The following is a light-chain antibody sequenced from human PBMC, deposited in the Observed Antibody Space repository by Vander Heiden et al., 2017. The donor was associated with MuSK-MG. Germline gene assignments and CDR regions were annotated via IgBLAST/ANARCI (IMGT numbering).Light chain of an antibody. CDR3: QQDGSAPLT. V-gene: IGKV3-20*01. Sequence: DIVLTQSPGTLSVSPGERATLSCRASQSVRSSQLAWYQQKPGQAPRLVIYSTSSSATDLPDRFSGSASGRDFTLTINRLEPAAFAAYYCQQDGSAPLTFGGGTTVELK. J-gene: IGKJ4*01. CDR2: STS. CDR1: QSVRSSQ.